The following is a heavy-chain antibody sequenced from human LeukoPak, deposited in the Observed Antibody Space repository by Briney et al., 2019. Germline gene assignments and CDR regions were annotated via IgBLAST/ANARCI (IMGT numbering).Heavy chain of an antibody. CDR3: ARQVPYTSRPDY. CDR2: IYYSGST. V-gene: IGHV4-59*08. J-gene: IGHJ4*02. CDR1: GDSINIYY. D-gene: IGHD2-2*01. Sequence: PSETLSLTCTVSGDSINIYYWTWIRQPPGKELEWIGYIYYSGSTNYNPSLKSRVTISVDTSKNQFSLKLDSVTAADTAVYYCARQVPYTSRPDYWGQGTLVTVSS.